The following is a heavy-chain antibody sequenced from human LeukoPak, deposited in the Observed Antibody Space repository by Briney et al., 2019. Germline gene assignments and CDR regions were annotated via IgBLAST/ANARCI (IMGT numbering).Heavy chain of an antibody. CDR1: GFTFSSYG. D-gene: IGHD3-3*01. CDR3: AKGIFLEGAFDI. V-gene: IGHV3-30*18. CDR2: ISYDGSNK. J-gene: IGHJ3*02. Sequence: GGSLRLSCAASGFTFSSYGMHWVRQAPGKGLEWVAVISYDGSNKYYADSVKGRFTISRYNSKNTLCLQMNSLRAEDTAVYYCAKGIFLEGAFDIWGQGTMVTVSS.